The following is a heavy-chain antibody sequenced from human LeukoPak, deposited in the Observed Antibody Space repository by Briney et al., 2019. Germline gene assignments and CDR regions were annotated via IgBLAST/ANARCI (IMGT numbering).Heavy chain of an antibody. CDR3: ARDRGQWLVSNYYYYGIDV. D-gene: IGHD6-19*01. Sequence: GGSLRLSCAASGFTFSSYWMSWVRQAPGKGLEWVANIKQDGSEKYYVDSVKGRFTISRDNAENSLYLQMNSLRAEDTAVYYCARDRGQWLVSNYYYYGIDVWGQGTTVTVSS. V-gene: IGHV3-7*01. CDR1: GFTFSSYW. J-gene: IGHJ6*02. CDR2: IKQDGSEK.